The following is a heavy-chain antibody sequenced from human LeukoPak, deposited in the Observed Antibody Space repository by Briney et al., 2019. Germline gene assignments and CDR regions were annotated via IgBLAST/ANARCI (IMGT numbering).Heavy chain of an antibody. CDR1: GGSISSYY. CDR3: ARDLYCSSTSCYRFYP. Sequence: SETLSLTCTVSGGSISSYYWSWIRQPAGKGLEWIGRIFTSGSTNYNPSLKSRVTMSVDTSKNQFSLKLSSVTAADTAVYYCARDLYCSSTSCYRFYPWGQGTLVTVSS. D-gene: IGHD2-2*01. CDR2: IFTSGST. V-gene: IGHV4-4*07. J-gene: IGHJ5*02.